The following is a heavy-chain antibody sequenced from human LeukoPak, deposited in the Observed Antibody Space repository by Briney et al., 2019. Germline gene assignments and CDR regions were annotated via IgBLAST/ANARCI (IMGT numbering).Heavy chain of an antibody. V-gene: IGHV3-30*18. Sequence: GGSLRLSCAASEFTFSSYGMHWVRQAPGKGLEWVTVISYDGSNKYYADSVKGRFTISRDNSKNTLYPQMNSLRAEDTAVYYCAKDRAPITPYSYYFYGMDVWGQGTTVTVSS. D-gene: IGHD5-12*01. CDR2: ISYDGSNK. J-gene: IGHJ6*02. CDR1: EFTFSSYG. CDR3: AKDRAPITPYSYYFYGMDV.